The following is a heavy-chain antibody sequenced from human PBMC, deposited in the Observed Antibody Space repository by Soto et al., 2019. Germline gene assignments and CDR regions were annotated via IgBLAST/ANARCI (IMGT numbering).Heavy chain of an antibody. V-gene: IGHV1-69*01. CDR1: GGTFSSYA. D-gene: IGHD3-22*01. CDR2: IIPIFGTA. Sequence: QVQLVQSGAEVKKPGSSVKVSCKASGGTFSSYAISWVRQAPGQGLEWMGGIIPIFGTANYAQKFQGRVTITADESTSTAYMELSSLRSEDTSVYYCASELNRYYDSSGYGYYYYGMDVWGQGTTVTVSS. J-gene: IGHJ6*02. CDR3: ASELNRYYDSSGYGYYYYGMDV.